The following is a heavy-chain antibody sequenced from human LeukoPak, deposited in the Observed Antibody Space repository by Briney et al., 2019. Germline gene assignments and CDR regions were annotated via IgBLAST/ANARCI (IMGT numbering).Heavy chain of an antibody. CDR1: GGSFSGYY. J-gene: IGHJ2*01. CDR2: INHSGST. CDR3: ARGAYSSSWHWYFDL. D-gene: IGHD6-13*01. V-gene: IGHV4-34*01. Sequence: SETLSLTCAVYGGSFSGYYWSWIRQPPGKGLEWIGEINHSGSTNYNPSLKSRVTISVDTSKNQFSLKLSSVTAADTTVYYCARGAYSSSWHWYFDLWGRGTLVTVSS.